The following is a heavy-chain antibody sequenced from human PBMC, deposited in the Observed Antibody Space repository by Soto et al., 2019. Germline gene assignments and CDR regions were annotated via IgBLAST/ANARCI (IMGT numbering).Heavy chain of an antibody. CDR1: GFSLNNNRMG. V-gene: IGHV2-26*01. J-gene: IGHJ4*02. CDR3: ARLRPSLSGSTVFDS. CDR2: IFANDEK. Sequence: QVTLKESGPVLVKPTETLTLTCIVSGFSLNNNRMGVSWLRQPPGKALEWLAQIFANDEKTYRTSLKARLSISKDTSESQVVLTITNMDPVDTATYYCARLRPSLSGSTVFDSWGQGTLVTVSS. D-gene: IGHD1-1*01.